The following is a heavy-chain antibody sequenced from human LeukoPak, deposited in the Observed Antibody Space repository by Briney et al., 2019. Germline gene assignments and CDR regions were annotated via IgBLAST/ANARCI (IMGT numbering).Heavy chain of an antibody. CDR3: ARDSVMKY. J-gene: IGHJ4*02. CDR1: GFTFSSFE. V-gene: IGHV3-48*03. CDR2: ISSSGNTI. Sequence: GGSLRLSCAVSGFTFSSFEFNWVRQAPGKGLEWVSYISSSGNTIYYADSVKGRITISRDNAKNSLYLHMNSLRDEDTAVYYCARDSVMKYWGQGTLVTVSS.